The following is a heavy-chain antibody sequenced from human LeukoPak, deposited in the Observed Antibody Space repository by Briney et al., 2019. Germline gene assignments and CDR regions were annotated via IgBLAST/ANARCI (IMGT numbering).Heavy chain of an antibody. CDR1: GFTFSSYA. D-gene: IGHD3-10*01. Sequence: GGSLRLSCAASGFTFSSYAMSWVRQAPGKGLEWVSTISGGGSTYYADSVKGRFTISRDNSKNTLYLQMNSLRAEDTAVYYGAKDGLSRLSWFGELLGGYYFDYWGQGTLVTVSS. J-gene: IGHJ4*02. V-gene: IGHV3-23*01. CDR2: ISGGGST. CDR3: AKDGLSRLSWFGELLGGYYFDY.